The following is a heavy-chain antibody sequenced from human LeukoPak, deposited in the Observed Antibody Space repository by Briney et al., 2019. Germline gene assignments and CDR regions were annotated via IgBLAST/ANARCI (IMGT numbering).Heavy chain of an antibody. CDR1: GYTFTGYY. CDR3: ASSYYYDSSGPPYFQH. V-gene: IGHV1-2*02. D-gene: IGHD3-22*01. J-gene: IGHJ1*01. CDR2: INPNSGGT. Sequence: ASVKVSCKASGYTFTGYYTHWVRQAPGQGLEWMGWINPNSGGTNYAQKFQGRVTMTRDTSISTAYMELSRLRSDDTAVYYCASSYYYDSSGPPYFQHWGQGTLVTVSS.